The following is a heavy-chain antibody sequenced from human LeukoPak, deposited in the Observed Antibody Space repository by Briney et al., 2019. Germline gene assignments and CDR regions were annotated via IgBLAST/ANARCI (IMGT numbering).Heavy chain of an antibody. D-gene: IGHD3-16*02. CDR3: AILIADYDYVWGSYHPDY. Sequence: GGSLRLSCAAYGFTFSSYSMNWVRQAPGKGLEWVSYISSSSSTIYYADSVKGRFTISRDNAKNSLYLQMNSLRAEDTAVYYCAILIADYDYVWGSYHPDYWGQGTLVTVSS. V-gene: IGHV3-48*01. J-gene: IGHJ4*02. CDR2: ISSSSSTI. CDR1: GFTFSSYS.